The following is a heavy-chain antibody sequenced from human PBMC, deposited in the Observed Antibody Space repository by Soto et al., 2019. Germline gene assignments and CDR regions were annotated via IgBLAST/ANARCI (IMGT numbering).Heavy chain of an antibody. J-gene: IGHJ3*02. D-gene: IGHD2-15*01. CDR1: GFTFREAW. V-gene: IGHV3-15*01. CDR2: IKSDTEGGTT. CDR3: TTDIYCSGDDCFHDAFDI. Sequence: GGSLRLSCAASGFTFREAWMSWVRQAPGKGLEWIGRIKSDTEGGTTDSASVVAGRVTISRDDSQSMVFLQLHSLKDEDTAMYYCTTDIYCSGDDCFHDAFDIWGQGTMVTVSS.